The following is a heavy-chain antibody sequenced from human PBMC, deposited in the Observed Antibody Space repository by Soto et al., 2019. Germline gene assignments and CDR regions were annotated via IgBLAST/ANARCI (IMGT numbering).Heavy chain of an antibody. CDR2: IYYSGST. CDR3: ARAMVVTQNWFDP. J-gene: IGHJ5*02. D-gene: IGHD2-21*02. Sequence: PSETLSLTCTVSGGSISSGDYYWSWIRQPPGKDLEWIVYIYYSGSTYYNPSLKSRVTISVDTSKNQFSLKLSSVTAADTAVYYCARAMVVTQNWFDPWGQGTLVTVSS. V-gene: IGHV4-30-4*01. CDR1: GGSISSGDYY.